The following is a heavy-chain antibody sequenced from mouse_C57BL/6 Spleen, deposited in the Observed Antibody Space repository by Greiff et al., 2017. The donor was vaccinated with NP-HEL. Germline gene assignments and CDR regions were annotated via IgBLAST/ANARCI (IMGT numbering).Heavy chain of an antibody. CDR2: IDPENGDT. J-gene: IGHJ4*01. CDR1: GFNIKDDY. Sequence: EVQLQQSGAELVRPGASVKLSCTASGFNIKDDYMHWVKQRPEQGLEWIGWIDPENGDTEYASKFQGKATITADTSSNTAYLQLSSLTSEDTAVYYCTTVYGNRNSYAMDYWGQGTSVTVSS. CDR3: TTVYGNRNSYAMDY. D-gene: IGHD2-1*01. V-gene: IGHV14-4*01.